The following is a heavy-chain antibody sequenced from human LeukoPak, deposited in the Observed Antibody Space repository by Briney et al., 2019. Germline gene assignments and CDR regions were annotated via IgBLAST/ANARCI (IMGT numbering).Heavy chain of an antibody. CDR3: ARDRFWRGGPPSFDY. CDR2: ISAYNGNT. V-gene: IGHV1-18*01. CDR1: GYTFTSYG. Sequence: ASVKVSCKASGYTFTSYGISWVRQAPGQGLEWMGWISAYNGNTNYAQKLQGRVTMTTDTSTSTAYMELRSLRSDDTAVYYCARDRFWRGGPPSFDYWGQGTLVTVFS. D-gene: IGHD3-3*01. J-gene: IGHJ4*02.